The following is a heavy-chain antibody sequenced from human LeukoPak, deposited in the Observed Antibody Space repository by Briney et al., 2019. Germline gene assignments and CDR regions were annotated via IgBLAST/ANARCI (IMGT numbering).Heavy chain of an antibody. CDR1: GGSISSSSYY. CDR3: ARQSDYYGSGSYNY. V-gene: IGHV4-39*01. Sequence: SETLSLTCTVSGGSISSSSYYWGWIRQPPGKGLEWIESIYYSGSTYYNPSLKSRVTISVDTSKNQFSLKLSSVTAADTAVYYCARQSDYYGSGSYNYWGQGTLVTVSS. D-gene: IGHD3-10*01. J-gene: IGHJ4*02. CDR2: IYYSGST.